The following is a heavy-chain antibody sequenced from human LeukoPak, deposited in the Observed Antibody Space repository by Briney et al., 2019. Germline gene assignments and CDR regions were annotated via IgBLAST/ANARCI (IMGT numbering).Heavy chain of an antibody. J-gene: IGHJ5*02. Sequence: SETLSLTCTVSGGSMEIEYWNWIRPPAGKGLEWIGRIYNSGSANYSPPLKSRATMSIVTSKSRTSLQLTSVTAADTAVYYWAKNRVAAAGTTFATWGQGTLVTVSS. V-gene: IGHV4-4*07. CDR1: GGSMEIEY. D-gene: IGHD6-13*01. CDR3: AKNRVAAAGTTFAT. CDR2: IYNSGSA.